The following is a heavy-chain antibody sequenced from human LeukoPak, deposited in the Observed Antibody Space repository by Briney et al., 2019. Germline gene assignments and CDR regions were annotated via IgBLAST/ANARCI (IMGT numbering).Heavy chain of an antibody. CDR3: ARQFVVVPAAIDQNWFDL. CDR1: GYSFTSYW. CDR2: IYPGDSDT. D-gene: IGHD2-2*02. J-gene: IGHJ5*02. Sequence: GESLKISCKGSGYSFTSYWIGWVRQMPGKGLEWMGIIYPGDSDTRYSPSFQGQVTISADKSISTAYLQWSSLKASDTAMYYCARQFVVVPAAIDQNWFDLWGQGTLVTVSS. V-gene: IGHV5-51*01.